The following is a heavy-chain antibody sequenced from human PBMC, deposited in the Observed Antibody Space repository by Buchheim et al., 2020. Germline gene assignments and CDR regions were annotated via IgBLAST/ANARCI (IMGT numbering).Heavy chain of an antibody. CDR3: ARGSFYDSSGYHNWYFDL. CDR1: GFIFSGNW. CDR2: IKQDGSEK. J-gene: IGHJ2*01. D-gene: IGHD3-22*01. V-gene: IGHV3-7*03. Sequence: EVQLVESGGGLVQPGGSLRLSCAASGFIFSGNWMNWVRQAPGKGLEWVANIKQDGSEKYYVDSVKGRFTISRDNAKNSLYLQMSSLRVEDSAVYHCARGSFYDSSGYHNWYFDLWGRGTL.